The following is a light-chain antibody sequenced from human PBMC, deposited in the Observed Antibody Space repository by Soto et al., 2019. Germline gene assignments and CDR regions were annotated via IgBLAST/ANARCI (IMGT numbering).Light chain of an antibody. CDR3: SSYTSTDTHVV. CDR1: SSDIGQYKY. CDR2: DIS. Sequence: QSVLTQPASVSGSPGQSITISCVGSSSDIGQYKYVSWYQQHPGKAPKVVIFDISDRPAGTSNRFSGSKSGNTASLTISGLQAEDEADYFCSSYTSTDTHVVFGGGTKLTVL. V-gene: IGLV2-14*03. J-gene: IGLJ2*01.